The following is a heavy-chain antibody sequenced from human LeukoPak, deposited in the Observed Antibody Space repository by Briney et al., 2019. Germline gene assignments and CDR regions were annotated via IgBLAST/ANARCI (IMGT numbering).Heavy chain of an antibody. CDR2: ISSNGGST. Sequence: GGSLRLSCAASGFTFSSYAMHWVRQAPGKGLQYVSAISSNGGSTYYANSVKGRFTISRDNSKNTLYLQMGSLRAEDMAVYYCARVTIPYYYYYYMDVSGKGTTVTISS. CDR3: ARVTIPYYYYYYMDV. V-gene: IGHV3-64*01. J-gene: IGHJ6*03. CDR1: GFTFSSYA. D-gene: IGHD4-17*01.